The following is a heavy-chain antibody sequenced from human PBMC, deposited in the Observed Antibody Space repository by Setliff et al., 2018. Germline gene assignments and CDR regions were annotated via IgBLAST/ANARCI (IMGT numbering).Heavy chain of an antibody. Sequence: KPSETLSLTCTVSGGSISSRNYYWGWIRQPPRKGLEWIGSIYYSGSTYYNPSLKSRVTIFADTSKNQFSLLLNSVTAADTALYYCARQKYWSGYYGEGYYHYMDVWGKGTTVTVS. D-gene: IGHD3-3*01. CDR3: ARQKYWSGYYGEGYYHYMDV. CDR1: GGSISSRNYY. CDR2: IYYSGST. J-gene: IGHJ6*03. V-gene: IGHV4-39*01.